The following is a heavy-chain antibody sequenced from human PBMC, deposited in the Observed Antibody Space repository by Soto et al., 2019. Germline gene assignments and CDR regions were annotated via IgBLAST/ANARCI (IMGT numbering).Heavy chain of an antibody. CDR2: INPNSGGT. J-gene: IGHJ5*02. CDR3: ARSRAGYCSSTSCRGAWFDP. CDR1: GYTFTGYY. D-gene: IGHD2-2*01. V-gene: IGHV1-2*04. Sequence: QVQLVQSGAEVKKPGASVKVSCKASGYTFTGYYMHWVRQAPGQGLEWMGWINPNSGGTNYAQKLQGWVTMTRDTSISTAYMELSRLRSDDTAVYYCARSRAGYCSSTSCRGAWFDPWGQGTLVTVSS.